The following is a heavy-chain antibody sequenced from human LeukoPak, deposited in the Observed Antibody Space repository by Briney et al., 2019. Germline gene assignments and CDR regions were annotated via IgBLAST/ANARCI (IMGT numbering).Heavy chain of an antibody. CDR2: INHSGST. D-gene: IGHD2-15*01. CDR1: GGSFSGYY. CDR3: ASPYPYTNWFDP. Sequence: NSSETLSLTCAVYGGSFSGYYWSWIRQPPGKGLEWIGEINHSGSTNYNPSLKSRVTISVDTSKNQFSLKLSSVTDADTAVYYWASPYPYTNWFDPWGQGTLVTVSS. V-gene: IGHV4-34*01. J-gene: IGHJ5*02.